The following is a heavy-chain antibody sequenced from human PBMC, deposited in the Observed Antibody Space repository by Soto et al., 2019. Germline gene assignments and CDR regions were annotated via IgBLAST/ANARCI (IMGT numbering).Heavy chain of an antibody. CDR3: EADLHIVVATI. CDR1: GFTFTSSA. CDR2: IVVGSGNT. Sequence: QMQLVQSGPEVKKPGTSVKVSCKASGFTFTSSAMQWVRQARGQRLGWIGWIVVGSGNTNYPQKFQERVTLTRDMSTSPAYMELGSLGSEDTAVYYCEADLHIVVATIWGQGTLVTVSS. D-gene: IGHD2-21*01. V-gene: IGHV1-58*02. J-gene: IGHJ4*02.